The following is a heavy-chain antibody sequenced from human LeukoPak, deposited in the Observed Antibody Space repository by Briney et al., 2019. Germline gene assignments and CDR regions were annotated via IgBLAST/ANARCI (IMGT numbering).Heavy chain of an antibody. Sequence: PSETLSLTCAVSGYSISSGYYWGWIRQPPGRGLEWIGSIYHSGSTYYNPSLKSRVTISVDTSKNQFSLKLSSVTAADTAVYYCASYSSSWYYFDYWGQGTPVTVSS. CDR2: IYHSGST. V-gene: IGHV4-38-2*01. J-gene: IGHJ4*02. CDR3: ASYSSSWYYFDY. D-gene: IGHD6-13*01. CDR1: GYSISSGYY.